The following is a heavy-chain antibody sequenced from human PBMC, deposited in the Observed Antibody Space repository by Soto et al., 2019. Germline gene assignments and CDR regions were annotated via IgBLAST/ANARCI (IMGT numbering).Heavy chain of an antibody. CDR1: GYTFTGYY. CDR3: ARDRGYGLGGDYYYYYMDV. D-gene: IGHD3-10*01. V-gene: IGHV1-2*04. J-gene: IGHJ6*03. CDR2: INPNSGGT. Sequence: QVQLVQSGAEVKKPGASVKVSCKASGYTFTGYYMHWVRQAPGQGLEWMGWINPNSGGTNYAQKFQGWVTMTRDTSISTAYMELSRLRSDDTAVYYCARDRGYGLGGDYYYYYMDVWGKGTTVTVSS.